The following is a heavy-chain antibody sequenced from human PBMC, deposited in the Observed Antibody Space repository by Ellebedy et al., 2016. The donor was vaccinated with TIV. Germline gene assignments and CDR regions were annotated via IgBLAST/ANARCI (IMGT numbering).Heavy chain of an antibody. Sequence: GGSLRLXXAASGFTFSSYAMSWVRQAPGKGLEWVSAISGSGGSTYYADSVKGRFTISRDNSKNTLYLQMNSLRAEDTAVYYCAKVRITMVRGVIDYWGQGTLVTVSS. J-gene: IGHJ4*02. CDR3: AKVRITMVRGVIDY. CDR2: ISGSGGST. CDR1: GFTFSSYA. V-gene: IGHV3-23*01. D-gene: IGHD3-10*01.